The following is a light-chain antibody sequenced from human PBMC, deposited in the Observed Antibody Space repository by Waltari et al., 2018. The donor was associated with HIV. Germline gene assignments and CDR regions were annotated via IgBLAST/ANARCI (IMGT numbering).Light chain of an antibody. V-gene: IGLV3-25*03. J-gene: IGLJ3*02. CDR2: KDN. CDR1: TLPRQY. Sequence: SFHLTQPPSVSVSPGQTARITCSGETLPRQYVFWYQQRPGQAPVLVIYKDNERPSGIPERFSGSTSGTTVALTISGVQPEDEADYYCQSSDSSGAYWVFGGGTKLTVL. CDR3: QSSDSSGAYWV.